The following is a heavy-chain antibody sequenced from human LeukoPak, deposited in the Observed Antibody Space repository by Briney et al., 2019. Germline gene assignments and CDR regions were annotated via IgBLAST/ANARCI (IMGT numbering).Heavy chain of an antibody. CDR3: GRGGSSGYYYNAFDL. Sequence: GGSLRLSCAASGFTFSDYYMSWIRQAPGKGLEWVSYISSSSSYTNYADSVNGRFTISRDTAKNSLFLRMNSLRAEDTAVYYCGRGGSSGYYYNAFDLWGQGTRVTVSS. D-gene: IGHD3-22*01. CDR1: GFTFSDYY. V-gene: IGHV3-11*06. J-gene: IGHJ3*01. CDR2: ISSSSSYT.